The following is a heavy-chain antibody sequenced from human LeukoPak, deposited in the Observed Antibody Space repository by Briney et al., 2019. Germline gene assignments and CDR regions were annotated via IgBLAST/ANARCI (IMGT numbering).Heavy chain of an antibody. J-gene: IGHJ4*02. Sequence: GGSLRLSCAASGFIFTNYFMSWVRQAPGKGLEWVASIKHDGSEKYYVDSVRGRFTISRDKTKNSLYLQMSSLRAEDTAVYYCATDRGWRTSGYYLYYFEYWGQGTLVTFSS. CDR1: GFIFTNYF. V-gene: IGHV3-7*01. D-gene: IGHD3-3*01. CDR3: ATDRGWRTSGYYLYYFEY. CDR2: IKHDGSEK.